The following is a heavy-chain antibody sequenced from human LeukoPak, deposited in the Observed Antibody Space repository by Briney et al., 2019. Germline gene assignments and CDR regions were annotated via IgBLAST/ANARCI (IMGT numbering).Heavy chain of an antibody. D-gene: IGHD6-25*01. V-gene: IGHV3-21*01. Sequence: GSLRLSCAASGFTFSSYSMNWVRQAPGKGLEWVSSITSSSGYIYYADSVKGRFTISRDNAKKSLYLQMNSLRAEDTAVYYCAREISSSGCLDYWGQGTLVTVSS. CDR1: GFTFSSYS. J-gene: IGHJ4*02. CDR2: ITSSSGYI. CDR3: AREISSSGCLDY.